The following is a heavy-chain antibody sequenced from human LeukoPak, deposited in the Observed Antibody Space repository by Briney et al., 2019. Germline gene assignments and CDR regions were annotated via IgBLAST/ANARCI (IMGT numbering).Heavy chain of an antibody. CDR2: ITSDGRTT. CDR1: GFTFSSTW. Sequence: PGGSLRLSCAASGFTFSSTWMHWFRQGAGKGLVWVSRITSDGRTTIYADSVKGRFTISRDNAKNSLYLQMNSLRAEDTAVYYCARDLDIVATIPGDYWGQGTLVTVSS. J-gene: IGHJ4*02. CDR3: ARDLDIVATIPGDY. D-gene: IGHD5-12*01. V-gene: IGHV3-74*01.